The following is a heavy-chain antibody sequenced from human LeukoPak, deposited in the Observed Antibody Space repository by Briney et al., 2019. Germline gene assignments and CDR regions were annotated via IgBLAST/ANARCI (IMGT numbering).Heavy chain of an antibody. V-gene: IGHV3-30-3*02. CDR2: ISYDGSNK. Sequence: GGSLRLSCAASGFTFSSYAMHWVRQAPGKGLEWVAVISYDGSNKYYADSVKGRFTISRDNSKNTLYLQMNSLRVEDTAVYYCAKLTPVWGQGTLVTVSS. CDR3: AKLTPV. J-gene: IGHJ4*02. CDR1: GFTFSSYA. D-gene: IGHD4-17*01.